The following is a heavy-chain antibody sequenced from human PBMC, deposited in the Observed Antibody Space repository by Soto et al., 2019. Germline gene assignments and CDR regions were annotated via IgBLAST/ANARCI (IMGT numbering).Heavy chain of an antibody. CDR3: STTSGNVE. V-gene: IGHV3-15*01. Sequence: EVQLVESGGDLVKPGGSLRLSCAASGFTFNSAWLSWVRQAPGKGLEWVAYMTSMTNGGRVYYAAAVKGRFTISRDDSKNTLYLQMKKLETEDTAVYYCSTTSGNVEWDQGTLVTVSP. CDR1: GFTFNSAW. CDR2: MTSMTNGGRV. D-gene: IGHD3-10*01. J-gene: IGHJ4*02.